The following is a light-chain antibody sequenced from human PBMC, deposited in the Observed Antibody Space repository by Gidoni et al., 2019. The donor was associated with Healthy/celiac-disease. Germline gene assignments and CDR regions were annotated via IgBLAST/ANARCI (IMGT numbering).Light chain of an antibody. Sequence: DIVMTQSPATLSVSPGARATLSCRASQSVSSNLAWYQQKPGQAPRLLIYGASTRATGIPARFSGSGSGTEFTLTISSLQSEDFAVYYCQQYNNWPWTFGQXTKVEIK. V-gene: IGKV3-15*01. CDR1: QSVSSN. CDR3: QQYNNWPWT. J-gene: IGKJ1*01. CDR2: GAS.